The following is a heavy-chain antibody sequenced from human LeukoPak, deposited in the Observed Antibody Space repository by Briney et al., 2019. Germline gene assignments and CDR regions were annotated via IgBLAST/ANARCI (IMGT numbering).Heavy chain of an antibody. V-gene: IGHV1-2*06. Sequence: ASVKVSCKASGQSLTGYFIHWVRQAPGQGLEWVGRIDPNTGDTIYAQNFQGRVTVTSATSISTAYMELSGLTSDDTAVYFCARLGLHGSGTYYFFGYWGQGTLVTVSS. CDR1: GQSLTGYF. CDR3: ARLGLHGSGTYYFFGY. J-gene: IGHJ4*02. D-gene: IGHD3-10*01. CDR2: IDPNTGDT.